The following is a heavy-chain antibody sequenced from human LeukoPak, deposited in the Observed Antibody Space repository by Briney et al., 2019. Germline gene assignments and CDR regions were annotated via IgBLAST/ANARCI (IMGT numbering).Heavy chain of an antibody. CDR2: TYYRSKWYN. D-gene: IGHD3-22*01. V-gene: IGHV6-1*01. CDR3: AREGYYDSSVTDNWFDP. Sequence: SQTLSLTCAISGDSVSSNTAAWHWNRQSPSRGLEWLGRTYYRSKWYNDYAVSVKSRITINPDTSRNQFSLQLNSVTPEDTAVYYCAREGYYDSSVTDNWFDPWGQGALVTVSS. CDR1: GDSVSSNTAA. J-gene: IGHJ5*01.